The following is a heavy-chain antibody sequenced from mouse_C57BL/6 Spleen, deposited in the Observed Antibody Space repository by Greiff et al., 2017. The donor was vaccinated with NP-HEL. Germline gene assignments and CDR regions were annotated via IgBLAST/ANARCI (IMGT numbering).Heavy chain of an antibody. V-gene: IGHV2-2*01. Sequence: QVQLKESGPGLVQPSQSLSITCTVSGFSLTSYGVHWVRQSPGKGLEWLGVIWSGGSTDYNAAFISRLSISKDNSKSQVFFKMNSLQADDTAIYYFARKDRGSSYWYFDVWGTGTTVTVSS. CDR1: GFSLTSYG. CDR2: IWSGGST. CDR3: ARKDRGSSYWYFDV. D-gene: IGHD1-1*01. J-gene: IGHJ1*03.